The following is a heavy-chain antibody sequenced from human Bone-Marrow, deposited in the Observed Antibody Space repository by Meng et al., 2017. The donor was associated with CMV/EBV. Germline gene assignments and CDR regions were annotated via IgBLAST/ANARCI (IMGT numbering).Heavy chain of an antibody. CDR3: TRHALVVGWFDP. Sequence: SGFTFSGSDIHWVRQASGKGLEWVGRIRSKANSYATAYAASVKGRFTISRDDSKNTAYLQMNSLKTEDTAVYYCTRHALVVGWFDPWGQGTLVTVSS. D-gene: IGHD2-21*01. J-gene: IGHJ5*02. CDR2: IRSKANSYAT. CDR1: GFTFSGSD. V-gene: IGHV3-73*01.